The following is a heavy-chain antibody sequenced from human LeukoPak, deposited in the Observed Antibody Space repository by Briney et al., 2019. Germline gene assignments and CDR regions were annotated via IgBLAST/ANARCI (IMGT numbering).Heavy chain of an antibody. J-gene: IGHJ5*02. CDR3: ASYNDYGDYYWFDP. V-gene: IGHV4-34*01. Sequence: SSETLSLTCTVSGGSINRYYWSWIRQPPGKGLEWIGEINHSGSTNYNPSLKSRVTISVDTSKNQFSLKLSSVTAADTAVYYCASYNDYGDYYWFDPWGQGTLVTVSS. CDR2: INHSGST. D-gene: IGHD4-17*01. CDR1: GGSINRYY.